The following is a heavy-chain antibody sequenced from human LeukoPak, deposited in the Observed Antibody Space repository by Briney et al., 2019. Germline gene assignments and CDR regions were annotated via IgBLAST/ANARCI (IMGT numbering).Heavy chain of an antibody. D-gene: IGHD3-16*02. Sequence: ASVKVSCKASGYTFTSYYMHWVRQAPGQGLEWMGIINPSGGSTSYAQKFQGRVTMTRDMSTSTVYMELSSLRSEDTAVYYCAPFGYHNYDYVWGSYRPKHNWFDPWGQGTLVTVSS. J-gene: IGHJ5*02. CDR1: GYTFTSYY. CDR3: APFGYHNYDYVWGSYRPKHNWFDP. CDR2: INPSGGST. V-gene: IGHV1-46*01.